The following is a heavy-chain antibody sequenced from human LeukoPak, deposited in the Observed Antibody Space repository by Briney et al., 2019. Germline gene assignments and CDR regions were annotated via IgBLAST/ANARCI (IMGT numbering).Heavy chain of an antibody. J-gene: IGHJ4*02. D-gene: IGHD3-10*01. V-gene: IGHV4-59*06. CDR3: ARAWYGSGTYFSY. CDR1: GGSISTYY. CDR2: IYYSGST. Sequence: SETLSLTCTVSGGSISTYYWSWIRQHPGKGLEWIGYIYYSGSTYYNPSLKSRVTISVDTSKNQFSLRLTSVTAADTAEYYCARAWYGSGTYFSYWGQGTLVTVSS.